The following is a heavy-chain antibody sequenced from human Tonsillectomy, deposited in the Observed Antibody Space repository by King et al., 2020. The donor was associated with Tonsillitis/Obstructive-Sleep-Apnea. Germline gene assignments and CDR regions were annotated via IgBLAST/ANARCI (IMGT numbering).Heavy chain of an antibody. J-gene: IGHJ4*02. D-gene: IGHD2-2*01. CDR1: GGSISSSSYY. CDR2: VYYSGST. Sequence: LQLQESGPGLVKPSETLSLTCTVSGGSISSSSYYWGWIRQPPGKGLEWIGRVYYSGSTYYNPSLKSRVTISVDTSKNQFSLKLSSVTAADTAVYYCARQGIVVVPAAYFDYWGQGTLVTVSS. CDR3: ARQGIVVVPAAYFDY. V-gene: IGHV4-39*01.